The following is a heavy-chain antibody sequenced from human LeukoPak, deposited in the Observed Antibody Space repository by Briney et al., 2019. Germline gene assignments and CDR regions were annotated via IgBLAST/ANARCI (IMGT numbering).Heavy chain of an antibody. CDR3: VRPDDNSFDF. J-gene: IGHJ3*01. Sequence: SETLSLTCTVSGGSISSSSYYWGWIRQPPGKGLEWIGSIYHSGSTYYNPSLKSRVTISVDTSKNQFSLKLSSVTAADTAVYYCVRPDDNSFDFWGQGTMVTVSS. V-gene: IGHV4-39*01. CDR1: GGSISSSSYY. D-gene: IGHD3-9*01. CDR2: IYHSGST.